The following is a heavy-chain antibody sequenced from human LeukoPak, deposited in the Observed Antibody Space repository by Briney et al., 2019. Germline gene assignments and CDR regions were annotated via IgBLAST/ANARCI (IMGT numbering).Heavy chain of an antibody. CDR1: GYSFTSYW. CDR3: ARSPSHYYYDSSGYLRPNWFDP. D-gene: IGHD3-22*01. V-gene: IGHV5-51*01. CDR2: IYPGDSDT. Sequence: RGESLKISCKGSGYSFTSYWIGWVRQMPGKGLEWMGIIYPGDSDTRYSPPFQGQVTISADKSISTAYLQWSSLKASDTAMYYCARSPSHYYYDSSGYLRPNWFDPWGQGTLVTVSS. J-gene: IGHJ5*02.